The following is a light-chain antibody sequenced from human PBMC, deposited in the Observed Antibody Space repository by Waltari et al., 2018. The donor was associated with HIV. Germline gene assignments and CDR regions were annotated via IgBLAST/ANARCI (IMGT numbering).Light chain of an antibody. CDR2: DDE. CDR1: NSNIGSNY. Sequence: QSELTQPPSVSAAPGQTVTISCSGSNSNIGSNYVCGYRKVPRTATKLVIYDDEKRPSGSVDRVSASTSGTSANLDSTGLQTGDEADYYSTTWDSSLSALVFGGGTNLAVL. J-gene: IGLJ2*01. CDR3: TTWDSSLSALV. V-gene: IGLV1-51*01.